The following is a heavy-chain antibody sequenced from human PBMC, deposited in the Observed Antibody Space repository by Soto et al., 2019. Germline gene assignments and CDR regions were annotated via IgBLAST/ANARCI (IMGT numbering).Heavy chain of an antibody. V-gene: IGHV2-5*02. D-gene: IGHD1-7*01. CDR3: AHRRIGVSQWNYGDFDY. CDR1: GFSLSTSGVG. CDR2: IYWDDDK. Sequence: QITLKESGPTLVKPTQTLTLTCTFSGFSLSTSGVGVGWIRQPPGKALEWLVIIYWDDDKRYSPSLRSRVTSTKDTSKNQVVLTMTNVDPVDTATYFCAHRRIGVSQWNYGDFDYWGQGTLVTVSS. J-gene: IGHJ4*02.